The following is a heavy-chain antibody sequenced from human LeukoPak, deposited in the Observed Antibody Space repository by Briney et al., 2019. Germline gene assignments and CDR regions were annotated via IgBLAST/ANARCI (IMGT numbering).Heavy chain of an antibody. CDR2: FDPEDGET. CDR3: AATVGFGFDP. CDR1: GYTFTGYY. J-gene: IGHJ5*02. V-gene: IGHV1-24*01. Sequence: ASVKVSCKASGYTFTGYYMHWVRQAPGKGLEWMGGFDPEDGETIYAQKFQGRVTMTEDTSTDTAYMELSSLRSEDTAVYYCAATVGFGFDPWGQGTLVTVSS. D-gene: IGHD4-11*01.